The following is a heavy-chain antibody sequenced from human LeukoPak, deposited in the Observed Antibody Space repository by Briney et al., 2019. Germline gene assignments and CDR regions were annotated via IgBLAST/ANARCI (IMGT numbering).Heavy chain of an antibody. V-gene: IGHV3-30*04. CDR3: ARGGGYDILTGYSDY. Sequence: PGGSLRLSCVGSGFIFRNYPMYWVRQAPGKGLEWVAVISYDGNTQYYADSVKGRFTLSRDNAKNSLYLQMNSLRAEDTAVYYCARGGGYDILTGYSDYWGQGTLVTVSS. CDR1: GFIFRNYP. J-gene: IGHJ4*02. D-gene: IGHD3-9*01. CDR2: ISYDGNTQ.